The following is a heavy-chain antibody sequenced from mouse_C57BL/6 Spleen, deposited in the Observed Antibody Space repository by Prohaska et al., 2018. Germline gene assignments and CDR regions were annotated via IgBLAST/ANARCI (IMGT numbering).Heavy chain of an antibody. CDR2: IWSGGST. V-gene: IGHV2-2*01. Sequence: GVHWVSQSPGKGLEWLGVIWSGGSTDYNAAFISRLSISKDNSKSQVFFKMNSLQADDTAIYYCARYGNYDGGFDYWGQGTTLTVSS. J-gene: IGHJ2*01. CDR1: G. CDR3: ARYGNYDGGFDY. D-gene: IGHD2-10*02.